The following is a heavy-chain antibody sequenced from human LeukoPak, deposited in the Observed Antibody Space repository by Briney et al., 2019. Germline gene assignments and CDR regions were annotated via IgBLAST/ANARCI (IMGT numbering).Heavy chain of an antibody. CDR3: ARDRVTMVRGVGFDYYYMDV. CDR2: IYYSGRT. V-gene: IGHV4-39*07. Sequence: SETLSLTCTVSGGSISSSSCYWGWIRQPPGKGLEWIGSIYYSGRTYYNPSLKSRVTISVDTSKNQFSLKLSSVTAADRAVYYCARDRVTMVRGVGFDYYYMDVWGQGTMVTVSS. CDR1: GGSISSSSCY. D-gene: IGHD3-10*01. J-gene: IGHJ6*03.